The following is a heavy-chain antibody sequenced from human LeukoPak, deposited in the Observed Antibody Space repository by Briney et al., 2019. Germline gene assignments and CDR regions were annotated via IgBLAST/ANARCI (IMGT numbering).Heavy chain of an antibody. Sequence: GGSLRLSCAASGFTFSSYSMNWVRQAPGKGLEWVSSISSSSSYIYYADSVKGRFTISRDNAKNSLYLQMNSLRDEDTAVYYCARDGDCSSTSCYMYYYYGMDVWGQGTTVTVSS. J-gene: IGHJ6*02. V-gene: IGHV3-21*01. CDR2: ISSSSSYI. D-gene: IGHD2-2*02. CDR3: ARDGDCSSTSCYMYYYYGMDV. CDR1: GFTFSSYS.